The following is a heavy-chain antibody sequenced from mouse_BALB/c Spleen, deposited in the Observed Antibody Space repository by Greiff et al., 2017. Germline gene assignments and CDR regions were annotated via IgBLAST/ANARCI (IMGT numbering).Heavy chain of an antibody. J-gene: IGHJ4*01. CDR3: ARRWLLEAMDY. D-gene: IGHD2-3*01. CDR2: IDPANGNT. V-gene: IGHV14-3*02. Sequence: VQLQQSGAELVKPGASVKLSCTASGFNIKDTYMHWVKQRPEQGLEWIGRIDPANGNTKYDPKFQGKATITADTSSNTAYLQLSSLTSEDTAVYYCARRWLLEAMDYWGRGTSVTVSS. CDR1: GFNIKDTY.